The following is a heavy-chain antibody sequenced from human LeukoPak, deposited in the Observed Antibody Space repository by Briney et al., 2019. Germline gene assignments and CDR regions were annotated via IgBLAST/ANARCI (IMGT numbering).Heavy chain of an antibody. D-gene: IGHD2-2*01. CDR3: ARRLTQYDCFDP. CDR1: GDSVSSKSAA. Sequence: SQTLSLTCAISGDSVSSKSAAWNWIRQSQSRGLEWLGRTYYRSKWSTVYAQSVKSRLTLSPDTSKNQFSLQLRSVTPEDTAVYYCARRLTQYDCFDPWGQGILVTVSS. CDR2: TYYRSKWST. V-gene: IGHV6-1*01. J-gene: IGHJ5*02.